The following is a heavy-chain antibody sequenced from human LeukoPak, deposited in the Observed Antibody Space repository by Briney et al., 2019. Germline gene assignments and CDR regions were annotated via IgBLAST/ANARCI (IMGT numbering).Heavy chain of an antibody. CDR1: GFTFSSYW. Sequence: GGSLRLSCAASGFTFSSYWMHWVRQARVKGLVWVSRINSDGSSTSYADSVKGRFTISRDNAKNTLYLQMNSLRAEDTAVYYCARGLDPKTTVTTLGYWGQGTLVTVSS. CDR3: ARGLDPKTTVTTLGY. J-gene: IGHJ4*02. CDR2: INSDGSST. V-gene: IGHV3-74*01. D-gene: IGHD4-17*01.